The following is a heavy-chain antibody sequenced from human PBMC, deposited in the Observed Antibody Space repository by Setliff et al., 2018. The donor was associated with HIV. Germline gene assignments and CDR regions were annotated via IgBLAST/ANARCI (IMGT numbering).Heavy chain of an antibody. CDR3: ARGDTYYHDSSGYAKSALDCFDV. V-gene: IGHV4-61*09. D-gene: IGHD3-22*01. CDR2: VYTSGSTSGST. Sequence: SETLSLTCSVSDASISVGTYYWSWIRQPAGKGLEWIGHVYTSGSTSGSTNYNPSLKSRVTISVDMSKNQFSLKLNSVTAADTAVYPCARGDTYYHDSSGYAKSALDCFDVWGQGTMVTVSS. J-gene: IGHJ3*01. CDR1: DASISVGTYY.